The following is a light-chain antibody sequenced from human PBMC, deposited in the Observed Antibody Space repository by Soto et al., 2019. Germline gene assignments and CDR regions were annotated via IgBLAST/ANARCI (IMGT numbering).Light chain of an antibody. CDR1: NSDVGSYNF. V-gene: IGLV2-8*02. CDR3: SSYAGTNTRYL. Sequence: HSDLTQPPSASRPPGQSGTITCTGANSDVGSYNFVSWYQQHPGKAPKLMIYEVNKRPSGVPDRFSGSKSGNTASLTISGLQAEDEAEYYCSSYAGTNTRYLFGSGTKGTVL. J-gene: IGLJ1*01. CDR2: EVN.